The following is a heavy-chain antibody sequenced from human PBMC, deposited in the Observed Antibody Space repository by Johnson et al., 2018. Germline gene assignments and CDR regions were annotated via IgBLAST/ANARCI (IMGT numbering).Heavy chain of an antibody. CDR2: ISWNSGSI. CDR3: AKAPVGWLGEGAEYFQH. D-gene: IGHD3-3*01. V-gene: IGHV3-9*01. CDR1: FDDYA. J-gene: IGHJ1*01. Sequence: FDDYAMHWVRQAPGKGLEWVSGISWNSGSIGYADPGKGRVTISRDNAKNSLYLQMNSLRAEDTALYYCAKAPVGWLGEGAEYFQHWGQGTLFTVSS.